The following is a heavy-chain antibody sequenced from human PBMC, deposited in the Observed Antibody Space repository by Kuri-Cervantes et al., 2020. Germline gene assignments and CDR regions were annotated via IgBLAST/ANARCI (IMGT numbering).Heavy chain of an antibody. Sequence: SETLSLTCTVSGGSISSYYWSWIRQPPGKGLEWIGYIYHSGSTYYNPSLKSRVTISVDRSKNQFSLKLSSVTAADTAVYYCARESASSGWIFDYWGQGTLVTVSS. J-gene: IGHJ4*02. CDR1: GGSISSYY. CDR3: ARESASSGWIFDY. D-gene: IGHD6-19*01. V-gene: IGHV4-59*12. CDR2: IYHSGST.